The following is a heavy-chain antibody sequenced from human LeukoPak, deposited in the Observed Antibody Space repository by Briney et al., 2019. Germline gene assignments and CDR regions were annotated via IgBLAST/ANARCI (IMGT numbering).Heavy chain of an antibody. Sequence: GGSLRLSCAASGFTFSSYAMHWVRQAPGKGLEWVAVISYDGSNKYYADSVKGRFTISRDNSKNTLYLQMNSLRAEDTAVYYCAREPEQWLAVYFDYWGQGTLVTVSP. CDR3: AREPEQWLAVYFDY. CDR2: ISYDGSNK. J-gene: IGHJ4*02. D-gene: IGHD6-19*01. V-gene: IGHV3-30-3*01. CDR1: GFTFSSYA.